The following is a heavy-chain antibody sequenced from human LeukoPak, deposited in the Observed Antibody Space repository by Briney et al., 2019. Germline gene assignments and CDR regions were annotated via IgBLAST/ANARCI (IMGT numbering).Heavy chain of an antibody. CDR1: GGSFSGYY. Sequence: SETLSLTRAVYGGSFSGYYWSWIRQPPGKGLEWIGEINHSGSTNYNPSLKSRVTISVDTSKNQFSLKLSSVTAADTAVYYCARGYYYDSSGYYPPLDYWGQGTLVTVSS. J-gene: IGHJ4*02. D-gene: IGHD3-22*01. V-gene: IGHV4-34*01. CDR2: INHSGST. CDR3: ARGYYYDSSGYYPPLDY.